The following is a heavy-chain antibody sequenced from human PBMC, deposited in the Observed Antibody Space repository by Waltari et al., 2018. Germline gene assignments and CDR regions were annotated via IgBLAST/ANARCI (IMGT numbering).Heavy chain of an antibody. CDR2: VDYNGDT. D-gene: IGHD1-1*01. Sequence: QLQLLESGPGLVKPSETLSLTCAVSGDSINSDIYYWAWIRQPPGKGLEWIGSVDYNGDTYYNPSLKSRVTISADASRNRCSLGLSSVTAADTGFYYCAKHGITTTNWSKTSHSWFGPWGQGILVTVSS. CDR3: AKHGITTTNWSKTSHSWFGP. J-gene: IGHJ5*02. V-gene: IGHV4-39*02. CDR1: GDSINSDIYY.